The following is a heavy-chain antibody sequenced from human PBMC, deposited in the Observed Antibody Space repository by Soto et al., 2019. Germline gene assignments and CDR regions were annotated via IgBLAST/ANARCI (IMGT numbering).Heavy chain of an antibody. V-gene: IGHV3-33*01. D-gene: IGHD6-19*01. Sequence: QVQLVESGGGVVQPGRSLRLSCAASGFTFSSYGMHWVRQAPGKGLEWVAVIWYDGSNKYYADSVKGRFTISRDNSKNTVYRQMNSLRAEDTAVYYSARDPFQVAGYYFDYWGQGGLVTVSS. CDR3: ARDPFQVAGYYFDY. J-gene: IGHJ4*02. CDR1: GFTFSSYG. CDR2: IWYDGSNK.